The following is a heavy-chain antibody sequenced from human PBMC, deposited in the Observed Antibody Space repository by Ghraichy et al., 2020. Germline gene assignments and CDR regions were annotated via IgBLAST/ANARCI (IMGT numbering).Heavy chain of an antibody. CDR3: AGGGDTAMG. J-gene: IGHJ4*02. CDR1: GGSISSSSYY. Sequence: SETLSLTCTVSGGSISSSSYYWGWIRQPPGKGLEWIGSIYYSGSTYYNPSLKSRVTISVDTSKNQFSLKLSSVTAADTAVYYCAGGGDTAMGWGQGTLVTVSS. D-gene: IGHD5-18*01. CDR2: IYYSGST. V-gene: IGHV4-39*07.